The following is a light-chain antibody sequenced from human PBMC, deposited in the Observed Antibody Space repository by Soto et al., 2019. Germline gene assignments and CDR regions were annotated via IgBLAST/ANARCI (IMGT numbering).Light chain of an antibody. Sequence: QSVLTQPRSVSGSPGQSVTISCTGTSSDVGAWNYVSWYQQYPGQAPKLIIYDVNERPSGVPDRFSGSKSGNTASLTVSGLQVEDDADYYCCSYAGRYSWVFGGGTKLPVL. CDR1: SSDVGAWNY. V-gene: IGLV2-11*01. J-gene: IGLJ3*02. CDR3: CSYAGRYSWV. CDR2: DVN.